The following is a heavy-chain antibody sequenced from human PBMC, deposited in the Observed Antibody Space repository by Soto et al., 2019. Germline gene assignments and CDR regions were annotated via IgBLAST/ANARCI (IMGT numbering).Heavy chain of an antibody. D-gene: IGHD6-19*01. CDR2: IYYSGST. CDR3: ARRERDPVDAFDI. V-gene: IGHV4-39*01. J-gene: IGHJ3*02. CDR1: GGSISSSSYY. Sequence: QLQLQESGPGLVKPSETLSLTCTVSGGSISSSSYYWGWIRQPPGKGLEWIGSIYYSGSTYYNPSLKSRVTISVDTSKNQFSLKLSSVTAADTAVYYCARRERDPVDAFDIWGQETMVTVSS.